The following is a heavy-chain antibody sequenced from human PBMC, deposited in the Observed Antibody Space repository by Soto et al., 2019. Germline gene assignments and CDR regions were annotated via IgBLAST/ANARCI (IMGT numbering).Heavy chain of an antibody. V-gene: IGHV1-2*04. CDR2: INPNSGGT. J-gene: IGHJ6*02. CDR3: AREGGSGSYLINDGNYGMDI. D-gene: IGHD3-10*01. CDR1: GDTFTGYY. Sequence: ASVKVSCKASGDTFTGYYMHWVRQAPGQGLEWMGWINPNSGGTNYAQKFQGWATMTRDTSISTAYMELSRLRSDDTAVYYCAREGGSGSYLINDGNYGMDIWGQGTTVTVSS.